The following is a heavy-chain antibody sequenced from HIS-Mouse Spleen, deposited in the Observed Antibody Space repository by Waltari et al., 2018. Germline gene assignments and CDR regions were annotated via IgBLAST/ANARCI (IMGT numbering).Heavy chain of an antibody. CDR3: ARAGGNPPPQLYAFDI. Sequence: EVQLVESGGGLVQPGGSLRLSCAASGSPFSSYWLHWVRHAPGKGLGWVARIKRDGSSTSYAGSVKGRFTISRDNAKNTRYLQMNSLRAEDTAVYYCARAGGNPPPQLYAFDIWGQGTMVTVSS. V-gene: IGHV3-74*01. CDR1: GSPFSSYW. D-gene: IGHD2-8*01. J-gene: IGHJ3*02. CDR2: IKRDGSST.